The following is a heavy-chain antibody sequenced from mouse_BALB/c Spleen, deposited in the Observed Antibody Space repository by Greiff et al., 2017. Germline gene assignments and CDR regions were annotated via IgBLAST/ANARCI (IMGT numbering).Heavy chain of an antibody. V-gene: IGHV7-3*02. CDR1: GFTFTDYY. Sequence: EVQRVESGGGLVQPGGSLRLSCAPSGFTFTDYYMSWVRQPPGKALEWLGFIRNKANGYTTEYSASVKGRFTISRDNSQSILYLQMNTLRAEDSATYYCARRGNYYAMDDWGQGTSVTVAS. J-gene: IGHJ4*01. CDR2: IRNKANGYTT. CDR3: ARRGNYYAMDD. D-gene: IGHD2-1*01.